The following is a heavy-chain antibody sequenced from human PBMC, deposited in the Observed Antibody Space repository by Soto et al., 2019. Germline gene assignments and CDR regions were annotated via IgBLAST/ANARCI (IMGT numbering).Heavy chain of an antibody. CDR2: ISAYNGNT. Sequence: ASVKVSCKASGYTFTSYGISWVRQAPGQGLEWMGWISAYNGNTNYAQKLQGRVTMTTDTSTSTAYMELRSLRSDDTAVYYCARDWWFPPFVLVPADAIAENDAFDTWGQGTMVTVSS. V-gene: IGHV1-18*01. CDR1: GYTFTSYG. CDR3: ARDWWFPPFVLVPADAIAENDAFDT. D-gene: IGHD2-2*01. J-gene: IGHJ3*02.